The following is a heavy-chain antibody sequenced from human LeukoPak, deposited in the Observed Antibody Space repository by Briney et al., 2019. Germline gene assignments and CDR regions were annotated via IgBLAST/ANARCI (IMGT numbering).Heavy chain of an antibody. CDR3: ASSGIGSDSSDSYFDY. CDR1: GGSISSSNW. D-gene: IGHD3-22*01. J-gene: IGHJ4*02. CDR2: IYHSGST. Sequence: SETLSLTCAVSGGSISSSNWWSWVRQPPGKGLEWIGEIYHSGSTNYNPSLKSRVTISVDKSKHQFSLKLSSVTAADTAVYYCASSGIGSDSSDSYFDYWGQGTLVTVSS. V-gene: IGHV4-4*02.